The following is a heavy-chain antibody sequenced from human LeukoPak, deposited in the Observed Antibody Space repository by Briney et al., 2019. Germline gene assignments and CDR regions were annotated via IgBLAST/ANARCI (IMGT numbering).Heavy chain of an antibody. Sequence: GASVKVSCKASGYTFTGYYIHWVRQAPGQGLEWMGWINPNSGGTNYAQKFQGRVTMTRDTSISTAYMELRRLRSDDRAVYYCARGPPTIVVVITTGDFDSWGQGTLVTVS. D-gene: IGHD3-22*01. V-gene: IGHV1-2*02. CDR3: ARGPPTIVVVITTGDFDS. CDR2: INPNSGGT. J-gene: IGHJ4*02. CDR1: GYTFTGYY.